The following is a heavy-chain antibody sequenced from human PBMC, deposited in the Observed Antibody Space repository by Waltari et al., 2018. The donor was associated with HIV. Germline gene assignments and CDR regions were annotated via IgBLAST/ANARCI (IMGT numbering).Heavy chain of an antibody. J-gene: IGHJ4*02. CDR1: GFTFSDYY. V-gene: IGHV3-11*04. D-gene: IGHD4-17*01. CDR2: ISGSGGTK. Sequence: QVQLVESEGGLVEPGGSLILSCAVPGFTFSDYYMRWIRKAPGNGLGGVSHISGSGGTKYYGDSVKGRFTISRDNAKNSLYLQMSSLRAGDTAVYFCARTTEYYFDYWGQGTLVTVSS. CDR3: ARTTEYYFDY.